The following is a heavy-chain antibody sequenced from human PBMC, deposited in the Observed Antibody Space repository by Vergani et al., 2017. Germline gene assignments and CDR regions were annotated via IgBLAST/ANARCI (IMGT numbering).Heavy chain of an antibody. CDR2: LSASDRRT. CDR1: GFTFIMHA. D-gene: IGHD6-19*01. V-gene: IGHV3-23*01. J-gene: IGHJ3*02. CDR3: AKVSRSEVAGTFGAFDI. Sequence: EVQLLESAGDLVQPGGPLRPPCAASGFTFIMHAMSWVRQAPGKGLEWVSTLSASDRRTHYADSVKGRFTISRDNSKNTLFLHMNSLRPEDTAVYYCAKVSRSEVAGTFGAFDIWGQGTMVTVSS.